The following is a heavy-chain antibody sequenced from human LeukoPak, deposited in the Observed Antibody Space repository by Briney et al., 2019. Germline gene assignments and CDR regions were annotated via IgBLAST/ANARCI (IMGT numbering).Heavy chain of an antibody. D-gene: IGHD3-10*01. Sequence: SQTLSLTCTVSGGSISSGDYYWSWIRQPPGKGLEWIGYIHYSGSTYYNPSLKSRVTISVDTSKNQFSLKLSSVTAADTAVYYCARDRPYGSGVLDAFDIWGQGTMVTVSS. CDR2: IHYSGST. CDR3: ARDRPYGSGVLDAFDI. CDR1: GGSISSGDYY. V-gene: IGHV4-30-4*01. J-gene: IGHJ3*02.